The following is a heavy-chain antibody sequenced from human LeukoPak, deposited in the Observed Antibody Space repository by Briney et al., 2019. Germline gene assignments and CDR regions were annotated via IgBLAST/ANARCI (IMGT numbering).Heavy chain of an antibody. Sequence: SVKVSCKASGGTFSSYAISWVRQAPGQGLEWMGGIIPIFGTANYAQKFQARVTITTDESTSTAYMELSNLRSEDTAVYYCARGNYYDSSGYYSSYYFDYWGQGTLVTVSS. V-gene: IGHV1-69*05. D-gene: IGHD3-22*01. CDR2: IIPIFGTA. CDR3: ARGNYYDSSGYYSSYYFDY. J-gene: IGHJ4*02. CDR1: GGTFSSYA.